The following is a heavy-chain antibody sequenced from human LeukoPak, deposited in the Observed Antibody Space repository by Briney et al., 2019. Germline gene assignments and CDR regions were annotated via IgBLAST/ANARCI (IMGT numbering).Heavy chain of an antibody. D-gene: IGHD6-13*01. CDR3: ARVAVAGPTGWFDP. CDR2: ISWNSGSI. J-gene: IGHJ5*02. V-gene: IGHV3-9*01. Sequence: PGGSLRLSCAASGFTFDDYAMHWVRQAPGKGLEWVSGISWNSGSIGYADSVKGRFTISRDNPDNVVYLQMNSLRAEDTAVYYCARVAVAGPTGWFDPWGQGTLVTASS. CDR1: GFTFDDYA.